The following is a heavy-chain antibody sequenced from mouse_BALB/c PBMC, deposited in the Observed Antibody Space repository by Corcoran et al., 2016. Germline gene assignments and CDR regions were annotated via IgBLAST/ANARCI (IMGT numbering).Heavy chain of an antibody. J-gene: IGHJ3*01. CDR1: GYTFTDYE. CDR3: TRPTVSQFAY. D-gene: IGHD2-10*01. Sequence: QVQLQQSGAELVRPGASVKMSCKALGYTFTDYEMHWVKQTHVHCLEWIGDINPDNGGTAYNQKFKGKATMTVDKSSSTAYMELRSLTSEDSAVYYCTRPTVSQFAYWGQGTPVTVSS. V-gene: IGHV1-15*01. CDR2: INPDNGGT.